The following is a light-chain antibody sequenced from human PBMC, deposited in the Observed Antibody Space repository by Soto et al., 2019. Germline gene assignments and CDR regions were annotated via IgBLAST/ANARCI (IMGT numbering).Light chain of an antibody. CDR1: QSVTNSF. Sequence: ENVLTQSPGTLSLSPGERATLSCRASQSVTNSFFAWYQQKPGQAPRLLIYGISSRATGIPDRFSGSGSGTDFTLTISRLGPEDFVVYYCQQYSTLPHTFGQGTKLEVK. CDR3: QQYSTLPHT. CDR2: GIS. V-gene: IGKV3-20*01. J-gene: IGKJ2*01.